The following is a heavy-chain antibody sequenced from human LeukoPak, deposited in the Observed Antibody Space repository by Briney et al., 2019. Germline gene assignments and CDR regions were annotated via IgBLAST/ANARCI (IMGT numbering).Heavy chain of an antibody. Sequence: GGSLILSCAASGFTFSSYAMHWVRQAPGKGLEWVAVISYDGSNKYYADSVKGRFTISRDNSKNTLYLEMNSLRAEDTAIYYCAREGPRGNSQFDYWGQGTLVTVSS. V-gene: IGHV3-30-3*01. CDR1: GFTFSSYA. J-gene: IGHJ4*02. D-gene: IGHD2/OR15-2a*01. CDR2: ISYDGSNK. CDR3: AREGPRGNSQFDY.